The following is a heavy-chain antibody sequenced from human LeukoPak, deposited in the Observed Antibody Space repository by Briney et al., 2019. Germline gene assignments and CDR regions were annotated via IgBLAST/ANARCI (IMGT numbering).Heavy chain of an antibody. V-gene: IGHV4-34*01. Sequence: SETLSLTCAVYGGSFSGYYWGWIRQPPGKGLEWIGEINHSGSTNYNPSLKSRVTISVDTSKNQFSLKLSSVTAADTAVYYCARGNDLLTGYYFAYWGQGTLVTVSS. J-gene: IGHJ4*02. CDR2: INHSGST. CDR1: GGSFSGYY. CDR3: ARGNDLLTGYYFAY. D-gene: IGHD3-9*01.